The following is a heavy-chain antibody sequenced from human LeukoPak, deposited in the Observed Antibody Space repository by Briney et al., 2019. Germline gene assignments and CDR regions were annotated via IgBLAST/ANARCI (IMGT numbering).Heavy chain of an antibody. V-gene: IGHV3-53*04. J-gene: IGHJ4*02. CDR3: ARGMTNPFDY. CDR1: GFTLSTNY. CDR2: IYSGGST. D-gene: IGHD4-11*01. Sequence: GGSLRLSCAASGFTLSTNYTSWVRQAPGKGLEWVSVIYSGGSTYYADSVKGRFTISRHNSENTLYLQMNSLRAEDTAVYYCARGMTNPFDYWGQGTLVTVSS.